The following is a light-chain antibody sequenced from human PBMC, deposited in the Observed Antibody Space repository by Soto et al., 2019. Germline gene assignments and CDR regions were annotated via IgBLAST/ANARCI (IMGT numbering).Light chain of an antibody. CDR1: QDISNY. V-gene: IGKV1-33*01. Sequence: DIQMTQSPSSLSASVGDRVTITCQASQDISNYLNWYQQKPGKAPKLLIYDASNLETGVPSRFSGSGSGTDLTFTICSLQPEDIATYYCQQYDNLRYTFGQGTKLEIK. CDR2: DAS. CDR3: QQYDNLRYT. J-gene: IGKJ2*01.